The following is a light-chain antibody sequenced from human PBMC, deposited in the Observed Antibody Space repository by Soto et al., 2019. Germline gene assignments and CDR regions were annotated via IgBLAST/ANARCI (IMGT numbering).Light chain of an antibody. V-gene: IGKV1-17*03. Sequence: DIQMTQSPSAMSASVGDRVTITCRASQGVHNFLVWFQQKPGKVPQRLIFDANTLHRGVPFRFSGSGSGTEFTLTISSLQPEDFATYYCQHYNSYSEAFGQGTKVELK. CDR2: DAN. J-gene: IGKJ1*01. CDR1: QGVHNF. CDR3: QHYNSYSEA.